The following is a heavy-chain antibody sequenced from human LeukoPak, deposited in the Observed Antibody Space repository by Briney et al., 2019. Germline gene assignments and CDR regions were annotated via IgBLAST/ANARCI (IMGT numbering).Heavy chain of an antibody. J-gene: IGHJ6*02. CDR1: GFTFSSYG. Sequence: PGGSLRLSCAASGFTFSSYGMHWVRQAPGKGLEWVAFIRYDGSNKYYADSVKGRFTISRDNSKNTLYLQMNSLRAEDTAVYYCAREKDGSGSVDYGMDVWGQGTTVTVS. CDR3: AREKDGSGSVDYGMDV. CDR2: IRYDGSNK. D-gene: IGHD3-10*01. V-gene: IGHV3-30*02.